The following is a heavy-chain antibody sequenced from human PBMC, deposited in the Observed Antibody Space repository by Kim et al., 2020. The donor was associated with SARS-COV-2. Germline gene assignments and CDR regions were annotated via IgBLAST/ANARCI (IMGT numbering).Heavy chain of an antibody. CDR2: FYYSGST. J-gene: IGHJ4*02. CDR1: GGSISSGDYY. Sequence: SETLSLTCTVSGGSISSGDYYWSWIRQHPGKDLEWIGYFYYSGSTFYNPSLKSRVTISVDTSKNQFSLKLSSVTAADTAVYYCARDPIGADPVGGYWGQGTLVTVSS. CDR3: ARDPIGADPVGGY. D-gene: IGHD2-15*01. V-gene: IGHV4-31*03.